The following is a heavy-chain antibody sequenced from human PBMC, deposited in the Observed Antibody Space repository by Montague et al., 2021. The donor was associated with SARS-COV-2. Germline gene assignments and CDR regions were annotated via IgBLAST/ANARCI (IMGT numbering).Heavy chain of an antibody. Sequence: SETLSLTCTVSGGSISSGSYWGWIRQPPGKGLEWIRTSDHSGITXXSPSLKSRVTISLDTSKNQFSLNLDSVTASDTAMYYCARVISAVAGANFYFDYWGQGTLVTVSS. D-gene: IGHD4/OR15-4a*01. J-gene: IGHJ4*02. CDR2: SDHSGIT. CDR1: GGSISSGSY. CDR3: ARVISAVAGANFYFDY. V-gene: IGHV4-38-2*02.